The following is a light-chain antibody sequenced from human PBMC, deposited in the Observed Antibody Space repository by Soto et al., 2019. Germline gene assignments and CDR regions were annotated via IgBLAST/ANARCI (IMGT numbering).Light chain of an antibody. CDR3: QQYGSSPHFFA. Sequence: IQLTQSPSSLSASVGDSVTITCRASQGISRYLAWYQQKPGRAPQLLISAASTLQSGVPSRFSCSGSGTYFTLAISRLEPEDFAVYHCQQYGSSPHFFAFGPGTKVEIK. V-gene: IGKV1-9*01. CDR2: AAS. CDR1: QGISRY. J-gene: IGKJ3*01.